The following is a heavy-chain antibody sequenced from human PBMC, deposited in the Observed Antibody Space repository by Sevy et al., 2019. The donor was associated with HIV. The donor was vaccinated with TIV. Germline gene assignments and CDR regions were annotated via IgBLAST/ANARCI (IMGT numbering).Heavy chain of an antibody. CDR3: AKGPVWVSYRSFDY. J-gene: IGHJ4*02. Sequence: GGSLRLSCAASGFTFSSYGMHWVRQAPGKGLEWVAVISYDGSNKYYADSVKGRFTISRDNSKNTLYLQMNSLRAEDTAVYYCAKGPVWVSYRSFDYWGQGTLVTVSS. CDR2: ISYDGSNK. D-gene: IGHD3-16*02. V-gene: IGHV3-30*18. CDR1: GFTFSSYG.